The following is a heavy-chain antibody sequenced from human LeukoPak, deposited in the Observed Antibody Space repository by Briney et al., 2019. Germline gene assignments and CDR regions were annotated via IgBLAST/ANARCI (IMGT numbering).Heavy chain of an antibody. CDR1: GGSISSSTYY. CDR3: ASSSGWYDKVDY. Sequence: KPSETLSLTCTVSGGSISSSTYYWGWIRQPPGKGLEWIGSIYYSGSTYYNPSLKSRATISVDTSKNQFSLNLTSVTAADTAVFYCASSSGWYDKVDYWGQGTLVTVSS. J-gene: IGHJ4*02. V-gene: IGHV4-39*01. D-gene: IGHD6-19*01. CDR2: IYYSGST.